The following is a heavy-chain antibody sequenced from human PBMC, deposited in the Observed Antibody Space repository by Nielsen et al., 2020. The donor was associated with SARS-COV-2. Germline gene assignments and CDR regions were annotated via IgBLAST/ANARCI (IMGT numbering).Heavy chain of an antibody. Sequence: GGSLRPSCAASGFTFNIYAMAWVRRAPGRGLQWVTSISSSGGSTYYIDSVKGRFSVSRDNSKNTLYLQMNSLRAEDTAVYYCAKGPGAYWYFDLWGRGTLVTVSS. V-gene: IGHV3-23*01. CDR2: ISSSGGST. CDR1: GFTFNIYA. CDR3: AKGPGAYWYFDL. J-gene: IGHJ2*01.